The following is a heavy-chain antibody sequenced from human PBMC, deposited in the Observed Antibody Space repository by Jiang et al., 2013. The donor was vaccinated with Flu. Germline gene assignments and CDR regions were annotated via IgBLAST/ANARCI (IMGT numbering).Heavy chain of an antibody. CDR2: ITTSSSTI. D-gene: IGHD6-13*01. J-gene: IGHJ4*02. CDR1: GFTFSSYS. V-gene: IGHV3-48*01. CDR3: ARDHYSSSWYGGY. Sequence: QLLESGGGLVQPGGSLRLSCAASGFTFSSYSMNWVRQAPGKGLEWVSYITTSSSTIYYADSVKGRFTISRDNAKNSLYLQMDSLRAEDTAVYYCARDHYSSSWYGGYWGQGTLVTVSS.